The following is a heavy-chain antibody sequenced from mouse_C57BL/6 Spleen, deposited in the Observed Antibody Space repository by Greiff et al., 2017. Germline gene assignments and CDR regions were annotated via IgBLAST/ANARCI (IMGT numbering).Heavy chain of an antibody. CDR3: TTGYKGAMDY. D-gene: IGHD3-1*01. V-gene: IGHV14-1*01. Sequence: EVQLQQSGAELVRPGASVKLSCTASGFNIKDYYMHWVKQRPEQGLEWIGRIDPEDGDPEYAPKFQGKDTMTADTSSNTAYLQLSSLTSEDTAVYYCTTGYKGAMDYGGQGTSVTVSS. CDR2: IDPEDGDP. CDR1: GFNIKDYY. J-gene: IGHJ4*01.